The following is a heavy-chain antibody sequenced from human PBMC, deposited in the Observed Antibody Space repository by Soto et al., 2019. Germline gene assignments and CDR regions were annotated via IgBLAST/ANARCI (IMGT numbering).Heavy chain of an antibody. D-gene: IGHD1-1*01. CDR1: GLIFSDVW. Sequence: PGGSLRLSCAASGLIFSDVWMTWVRQAPGKGLEWVGRIKTKPDDGTIDYAAPVRGRFTFSRDDSKNTLDLQMTSLTPDDTGVYYCTTSNLGVDFWGPGTLGTVSS. CDR2: IKTKPDDGTI. V-gene: IGHV3-15*01. J-gene: IGHJ4*02. CDR3: TTSNLGVDF.